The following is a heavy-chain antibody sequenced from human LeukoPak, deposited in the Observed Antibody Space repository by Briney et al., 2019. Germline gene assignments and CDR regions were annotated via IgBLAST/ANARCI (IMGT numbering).Heavy chain of an antibody. CDR3: ASGKVAPYYFDY. D-gene: IGHD4-23*01. V-gene: IGHV4-61*02. Sequence: SETLSLTCTISGTSITSGSYFWSWIRQPAGNELEWLGLIYSSGRTNYNPSLKSRVTFSVDTSKNQFSLKLSSVTAADTAVYYCASGKVAPYYFDYWGQGTLVTVSS. CDR1: GTSITSGSYF. J-gene: IGHJ4*02. CDR2: IYSSGRT.